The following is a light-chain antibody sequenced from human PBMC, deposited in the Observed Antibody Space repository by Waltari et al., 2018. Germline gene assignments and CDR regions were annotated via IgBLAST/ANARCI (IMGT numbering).Light chain of an antibody. Sequence: QSALTQPRSVSGSPGQSVTISCAGTGSDVGDFNSVSWYQQHPGKAPKLVIFAVTKQPSGVPDRFSGAKSGTSASRTVSGLQAEDEADYYCCSYAGIWVFGGGTKLTVL. J-gene: IGLJ3*02. CDR3: CSYAGIWV. CDR2: AVT. CDR1: GSDVGDFNS. V-gene: IGLV2-11*01.